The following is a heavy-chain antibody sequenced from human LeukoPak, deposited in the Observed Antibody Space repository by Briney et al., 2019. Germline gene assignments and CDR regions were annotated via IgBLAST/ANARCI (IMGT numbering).Heavy chain of an antibody. D-gene: IGHD6-25*01. J-gene: IGHJ5*02. V-gene: IGHV1-69*05. Sequence: SVKVSCKASGGTFSSYAISWVRQAPGQGLEWMGGIIPIFGTANYAQKFQGRVTITTDESTSTAYMELSSLRSEDTAVYYCARDRAASSSGRTYNWFDPWGQGTLVTVSS. CDR2: IIPIFGTA. CDR3: ARDRAASSSGRTYNWFDP. CDR1: GGTFSSYA.